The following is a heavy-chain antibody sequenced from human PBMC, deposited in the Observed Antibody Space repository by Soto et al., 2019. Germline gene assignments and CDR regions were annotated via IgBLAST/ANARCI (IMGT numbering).Heavy chain of an antibody. V-gene: IGHV3-30-3*01. CDR3: ARTTTVAGTPEFDY. D-gene: IGHD6-19*01. J-gene: IGHJ4*02. Sequence: QVQLVESGGGVVQPGRSLRLSCAASGFTFSSVSLHWVRQAPGKGLEWLALISYDGSTTYNADSVKGRFTVSRDNSNNPLYLQPSSLRPEDTAVYYCARTTTVAGTPEFDYLGQGTLVTVSS. CDR2: ISYDGSTT. CDR1: GFTFSSVS.